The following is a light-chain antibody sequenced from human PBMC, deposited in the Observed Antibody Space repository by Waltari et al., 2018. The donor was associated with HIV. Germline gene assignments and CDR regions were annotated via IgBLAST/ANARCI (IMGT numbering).Light chain of an antibody. Sequence: IAMTQSPDTLPVSLGERATLNCTSSRRILHRSHNRSYLAWYQQKPRQPPKLLIYWASTRESGVPDRFSGSGSGTAFTLTITRLQAEDVAVYHCQQYFRIPPTFGGGTKVEIK. J-gene: IGKJ4*01. CDR2: WAS. V-gene: IGKV4-1*01. CDR3: QQYFRIPPT. CDR1: RRILHRSHNRSY.